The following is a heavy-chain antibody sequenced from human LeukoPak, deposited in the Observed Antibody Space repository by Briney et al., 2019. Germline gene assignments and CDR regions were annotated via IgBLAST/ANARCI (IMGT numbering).Heavy chain of an antibody. CDR3: AKDSAGFGADSGWSSPDY. V-gene: IGHV3-9*01. Sequence: GGSLRLSCAASGFTFDDYAMHWVRQAPGKGLEWVSGISWNSGSIGYADSVKGRFTISRDNAKNSLYLQMNSLRAEDTALYYCAKDSAGFGADSGWSSPDYWGQGTLVTVSS. J-gene: IGHJ4*02. D-gene: IGHD6-19*01. CDR2: ISWNSGSI. CDR1: GFTFDDYA.